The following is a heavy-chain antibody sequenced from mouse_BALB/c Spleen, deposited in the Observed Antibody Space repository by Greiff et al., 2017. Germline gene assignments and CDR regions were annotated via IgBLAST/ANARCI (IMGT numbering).Heavy chain of an antibody. J-gene: IGHJ1*01. CDR3: ARGSSASYWYFDV. CDR2: IWAGGST. Sequence: VQRVESGPGLVAPSQSLSITCTVSGFSLTSYGVHWVRQPPGKGLEWLGVIWAGGSTNYNSALMSRLSISKDNSKSQVFLKMNSLQTDDTAMYYCARGSSASYWYFDVWGAGTTVTVSS. V-gene: IGHV2-9*02. CDR1: GFSLTSYG. D-gene: IGHD1-1*01.